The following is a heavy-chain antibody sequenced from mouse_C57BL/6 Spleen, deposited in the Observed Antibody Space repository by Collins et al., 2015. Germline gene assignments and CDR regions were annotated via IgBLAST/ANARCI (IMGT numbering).Heavy chain of an antibody. J-gene: IGHJ2*01. D-gene: IGHD2-5*01. CDR3: ARSRYSNYDYFDY. Sequence: QVQLQQPGAELVKPGASVKLSCKASGYAFSSYWMHWVKQRPGQGLEWIGMIHPNSGSINYNEKFKNKTTLTVDKSSSTAYMQLSSLTSEDSAVYYCARSRYSNYDYFDYWGQGTTLTVSS. V-gene: IGHV1-64*01. CDR2: IHPNSGSI. CDR1: GYAFSSYW.